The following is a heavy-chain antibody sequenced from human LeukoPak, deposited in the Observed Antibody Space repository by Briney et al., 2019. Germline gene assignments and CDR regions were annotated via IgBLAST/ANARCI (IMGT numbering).Heavy chain of an antibody. CDR2: VSGSGGTT. D-gene: IGHD6-13*01. CDR3: AMTIAAIA. V-gene: IGHV3-23*01. J-gene: IGHJ4*02. Sequence: PGGSLRLSCAASGVTFSSYAMSWVRQAPGGGLEWVSAVSGSGGTTYYADSVKGRFTISRDNSKDTLYLQMSSLRAEDTAVYYCAMTIAAIAWGQGTLVTVSS. CDR1: GVTFSSYA.